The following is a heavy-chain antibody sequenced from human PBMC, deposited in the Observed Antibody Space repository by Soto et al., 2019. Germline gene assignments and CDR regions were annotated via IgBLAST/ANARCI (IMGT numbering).Heavy chain of an antibody. V-gene: IGHV3-23*01. Sequence: EVQLLQSGGGLVQPGGSLRLSCAASGFIFSNYAMNWVRQAPGKGLEWVSIVTSSGDNTYYADSVKGRFTISRDNSKNTLNVEENGVTAGDTGVCCCANDRLGGGRKYWGQGTLVSDSS. J-gene: IGHJ4*02. CDR3: ANDRLGGGRKY. CDR1: GFIFSNYA. D-gene: IGHD3-16*01. CDR2: VTSSGDNT.